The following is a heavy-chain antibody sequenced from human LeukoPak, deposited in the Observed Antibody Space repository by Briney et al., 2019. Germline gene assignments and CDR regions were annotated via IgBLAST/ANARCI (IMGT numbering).Heavy chain of an antibody. CDR2: ISSSGSTI. CDR1: GVTPSDYY. Sequence: GGSLRLSCAASGVTPSDYYMSWIRQAPGEGLEWVSYISSSGSTIYYADSVKGRFTISRDNDKSSVYLEMNSLRAEDTAVYYCAIQGGDFDYWGQGTLVTVSS. V-gene: IGHV3-11*01. CDR3: AIQGGDFDY. D-gene: IGHD3-16*01. J-gene: IGHJ4*02.